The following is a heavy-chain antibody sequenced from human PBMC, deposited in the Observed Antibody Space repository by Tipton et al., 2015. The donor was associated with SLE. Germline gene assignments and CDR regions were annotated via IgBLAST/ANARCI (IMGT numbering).Heavy chain of an antibody. Sequence: GLVKPSETLSLTCTVSGGSISTYYWSWIRQSPGKGLEWIGYIHKSGSTHYHPSLRGRVTISVDASKNQFSLQLTSVTPEDTAVYYCARGFLYDGFQVWGQGTLVTVSS. J-gene: IGHJ1*01. V-gene: IGHV4-59*12. CDR1: GGSISTYY. D-gene: IGHD2-2*02. CDR2: IHKSGST. CDR3: ARGFLYDGFQV.